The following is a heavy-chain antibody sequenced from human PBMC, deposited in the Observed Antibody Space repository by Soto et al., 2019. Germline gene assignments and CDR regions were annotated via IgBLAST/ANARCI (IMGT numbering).Heavy chain of an antibody. CDR1: GFTFSSYS. Sequence: GGSLRLSCAASGFTFSSYSMNWVRQAPGKGLEWVSSISSSSSYIYYADSVKGRFTISRDNAKNSLYLQMNSLRAEDSVVYYCAPNSFDAFDIWGQGTMVTVSS. CDR3: APNSFDAFDI. J-gene: IGHJ3*02. CDR2: ISSSSSYI. V-gene: IGHV3-21*01. D-gene: IGHD7-27*01.